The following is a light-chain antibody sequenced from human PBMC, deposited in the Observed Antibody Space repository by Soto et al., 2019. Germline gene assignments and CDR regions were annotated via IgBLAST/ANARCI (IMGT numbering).Light chain of an antibody. Sequence: QSVLAQPAPVSGSPGPSIAISLTGTSSVVGGYDYVSWYQQQPDKDPKLMIYEVTKRPSGVSNRFSGSKSGNTASLTISGLQAEDEADYYCSSHTSGSTRVFGTGTKVTVL. CDR2: EVT. CDR1: SSVVGGYDY. J-gene: IGLJ1*01. V-gene: IGLV2-14*01. CDR3: SSHTSGSTRV.